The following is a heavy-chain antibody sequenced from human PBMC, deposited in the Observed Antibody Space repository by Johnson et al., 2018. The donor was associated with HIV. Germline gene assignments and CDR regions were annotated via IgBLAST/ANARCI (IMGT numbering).Heavy chain of an antibody. CDR1: GFTFSSYG. J-gene: IGHJ3*02. D-gene: IGHD6-13*01. Sequence: VQLVESGGGVVQPGRSLRLSCAASGFTFSSYGMHWVRQAPGKGLEWVAVISYDGSNKYYADSVKGRFTISRDNSKNTLYLQMNSLRAEDTAVYYCARGVYSSSWYGAFDIWGQGTMVTVSS. CDR3: ARGVYSSSWYGAFDI. CDR2: ISYDGSNK. V-gene: IGHV3-30*03.